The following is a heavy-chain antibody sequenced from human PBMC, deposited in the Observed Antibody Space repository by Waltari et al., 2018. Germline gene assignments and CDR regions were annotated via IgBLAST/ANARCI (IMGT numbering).Heavy chain of an antibody. V-gene: IGHV5-10-1*01. D-gene: IGHD3-10*01. Sequence: EVRLVQSGAEVKKPGESLKISCKISGYMFTSPYINWVRRTPGNGLEWVGRIDPSDSFTNYSPSFQGHVSISIARSIATVYLQWNNLEASDSAIYYCARRQTIIEGDDYYYYGLDVWGQGTTVAVS. CDR2: IDPSDSFT. CDR1: GYMFTSPY. CDR3: ARRQTIIEGDDYYYYGLDV. J-gene: IGHJ6*02.